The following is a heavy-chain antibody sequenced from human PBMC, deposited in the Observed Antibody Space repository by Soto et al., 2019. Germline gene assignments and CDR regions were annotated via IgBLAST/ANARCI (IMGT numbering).Heavy chain of an antibody. V-gene: IGHV4-59*08. J-gene: IGHJ4*02. Sequence: QVQLQESGPGLVKPSETLSLTCTVSGGSINSYCWSWIRQPPGKGLEWIAYIFDSGNANYNPSHKSRVTISVDTSKNQFSLKLTSVTAADTAVYYCARHQRTTVAKFYFDNWGQGALVTVSS. CDR2: IFDSGNA. D-gene: IGHD4-4*01. CDR3: ARHQRTTVAKFYFDN. CDR1: GGSINSYC.